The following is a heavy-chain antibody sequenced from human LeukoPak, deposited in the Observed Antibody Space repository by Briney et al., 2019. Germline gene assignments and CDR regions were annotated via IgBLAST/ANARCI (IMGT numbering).Heavy chain of an antibody. J-gene: IGHJ4*02. Sequence: PGGSLRLSCIASGFTFSSYWMHWVRQDPRKGLVWVSRINGDGRNINYADSVRGRFTISRDNAKNTLYLQMNSLRAEDTAVYYCAGVGYCSSTSCYRSAGYYFDYWGQGTLVTVSS. V-gene: IGHV3-74*01. D-gene: IGHD2-2*02. CDR1: GFTFSSYW. CDR3: AGVGYCSSTSCYRSAGYYFDY. CDR2: INGDGRNI.